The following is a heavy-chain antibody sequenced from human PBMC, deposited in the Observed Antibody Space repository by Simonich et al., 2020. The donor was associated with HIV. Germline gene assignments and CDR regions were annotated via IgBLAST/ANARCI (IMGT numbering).Heavy chain of an antibody. CDR2: INHRGST. CDR3: ARGRTVTTTGIDY. J-gene: IGHJ4*02. CDR1: GGSFSGYY. D-gene: IGHD4-17*01. V-gene: IGHV4-34*01. Sequence: QVQLQQWGAGLLKPSETLSLTCAVFGGSFSGYYWTWIRQPPGKGLEWLGEINHRGSTNYNPSLKSRVTISVDTSNNQFSLKLSSVTAADTAVYYCARGRTVTTTGIDYWGQGTLVTVSS.